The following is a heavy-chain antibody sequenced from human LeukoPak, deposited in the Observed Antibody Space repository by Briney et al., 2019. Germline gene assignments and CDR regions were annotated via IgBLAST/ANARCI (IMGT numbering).Heavy chain of an antibody. Sequence: ASVKVSCKASGYTFTSYAMHWVRQAPGQRLEWMGWINAGNGNTKYSQKFQGRVTITRDTSASTAYMELSSLRSEDTAVYYCARDKLIPLPGIAAAGTGFDPWGQGTLVTVSS. D-gene: IGHD6-13*01. CDR2: INAGNGNT. V-gene: IGHV1-3*01. CDR1: GYTFTSYA. J-gene: IGHJ5*02. CDR3: ARDKLIPLPGIAAAGTGFDP.